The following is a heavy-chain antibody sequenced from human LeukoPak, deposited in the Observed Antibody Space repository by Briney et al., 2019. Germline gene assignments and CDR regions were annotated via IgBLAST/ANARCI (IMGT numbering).Heavy chain of an antibody. Sequence: SQTLSLTCTVSGGSISSGGYYWSWIRQHPGKGLEWIGYIYYSGSTYYNPSLKSRVTISVDTSKNQFSLKLSSVTAADTAVYYCARVVTVTTAFDIWGQGTMVTVSS. CDR1: GGSISSGGYY. V-gene: IGHV4-31*03. CDR2: IYYSGST. CDR3: ARVVTVTTAFDI. D-gene: IGHD4-17*01. J-gene: IGHJ3*02.